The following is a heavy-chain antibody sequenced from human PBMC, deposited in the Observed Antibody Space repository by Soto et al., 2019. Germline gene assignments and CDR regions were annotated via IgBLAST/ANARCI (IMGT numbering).Heavy chain of an antibody. CDR2: INADNGDS. CDR1: GYAFTSYT. D-gene: IGHD1-26*01. V-gene: IGHV1-3*01. Sequence: QVQLVQSGAEVKKPGASVKVSCNPSGYAFTSYTMHWVRQAPGQGLEWMGWINADNGDSKYSQKFQGRVTITRDTSASIAYMELSSLRSEDTAVYYCARDTGSGLRVAPGIFDSWGQGTLVTVP. CDR3: ARDTGSGLRVAPGIFDS. J-gene: IGHJ4*02.